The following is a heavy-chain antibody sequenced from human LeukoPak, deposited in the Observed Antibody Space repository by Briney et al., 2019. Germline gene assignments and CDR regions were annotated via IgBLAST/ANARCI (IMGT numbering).Heavy chain of an antibody. CDR2: ISRRDDYT. CDR3: ANDYRSGSFHDF. D-gene: IGHD3-10*01. J-gene: IGHJ4*02. V-gene: IGHV3-23*01. CDR1: GFTFSSYA. Sequence: GGSLRLSCAASGFTFSSYAMSWVRQPPGKGLEWVSVISRRDDYTYYADSVKGRFTISRDNSKNTLYLQMNTLRVEDTAVYYCANDYRSGSFHDFWGQGTLVTVSS.